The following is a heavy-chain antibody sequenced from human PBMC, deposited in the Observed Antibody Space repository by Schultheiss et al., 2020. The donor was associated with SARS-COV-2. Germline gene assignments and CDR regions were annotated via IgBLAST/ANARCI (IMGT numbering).Heavy chain of an antibody. CDR2: ISYDGSNK. D-gene: IGHD1-26*01. CDR3: ARDVLVGARWYYYMDV. Sequence: GGSLRLSCAASGFTVSSNYMSWVRQAPGKGLEWVAVISYDGSNKYYADSVKGRFTISRDNSKNTLYLQMNSLRAEDTAVYYCARDVLVGARWYYYMDVWGKGTTVTVSS. CDR1: GFTVSSNY. V-gene: IGHV3-30*07. J-gene: IGHJ6*03.